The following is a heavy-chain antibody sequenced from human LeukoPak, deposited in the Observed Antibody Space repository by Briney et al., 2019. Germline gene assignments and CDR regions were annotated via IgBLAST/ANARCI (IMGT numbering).Heavy chain of an antibody. CDR3: AHSNYGSGSSREYNWFDP. CDR2: IFWNDDK. Sequence: SGPTLVKPSKTLTLTCTFSGFSLCTSGVVVGWIRQPPGKALEWLALIFWNDDKRYSPSLKSRLTITKDTSKNQVVLTMTNMDPVDTATYYCAHSNYGSGSSREYNWFDPWGQGTLVTVSS. V-gene: IGHV2-5*01. D-gene: IGHD3-10*01. J-gene: IGHJ5*02. CDR1: GFSLCTSGVV.